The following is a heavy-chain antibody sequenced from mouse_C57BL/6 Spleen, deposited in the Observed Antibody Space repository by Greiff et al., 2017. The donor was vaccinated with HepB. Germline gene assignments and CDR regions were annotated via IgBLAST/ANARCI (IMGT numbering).Heavy chain of an antibody. V-gene: IGHV1-5*01. J-gene: IGHJ2*01. D-gene: IGHD2-4*01. CDR1: GYTFTSYW. CDR2: IYPGNSDT. CDR3: TGDYDGENYFDY. Sequence: VQLQQSGTVLARPGASVKMSCKTSGYTFTSYWMHWVKQRPGQGLEWIGAIYPGNSDTSYNQKFKGKAKLTAVTSASTAYMELSSLTNEDSAVYYCTGDYDGENYFDYWGQGTTLTVSS.